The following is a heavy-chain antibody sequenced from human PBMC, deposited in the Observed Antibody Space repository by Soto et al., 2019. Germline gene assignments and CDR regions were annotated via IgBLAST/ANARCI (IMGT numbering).Heavy chain of an antibody. Sequence: GGSLRLSCAASGFTFSSYSMNWVRQAPGKGLEWVSYISSSSSTIYYADSVKGRFTISRDNAKNSLYLQMNSLRDEDTAVYYCARGAPHLTYYDFWSRPAAIDIWGQGTMVTVSS. D-gene: IGHD3-3*01. CDR3: ARGAPHLTYYDFWSRPAAIDI. CDR1: GFTFSSYS. CDR2: ISSSSSTI. V-gene: IGHV3-48*02. J-gene: IGHJ3*02.